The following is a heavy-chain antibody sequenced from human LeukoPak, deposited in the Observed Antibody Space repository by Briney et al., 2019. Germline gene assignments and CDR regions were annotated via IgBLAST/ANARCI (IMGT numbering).Heavy chain of an antibody. V-gene: IGHV4-34*01. CDR3: ARVQLWGSFDY. D-gene: IGHD5-18*01. CDR1: GGSFSGYY. CDR2: INHSGST. J-gene: IGHJ4*02. Sequence: SETLSLTCAVYGGSFSGYYWSWIRQPPGKGLEWIGEINHSGSTNYNPSLKSRVTISVDTSKNQFSLKLSSVTAADTAVYYCARVQLWGSFDYWGQGTLVTVSS.